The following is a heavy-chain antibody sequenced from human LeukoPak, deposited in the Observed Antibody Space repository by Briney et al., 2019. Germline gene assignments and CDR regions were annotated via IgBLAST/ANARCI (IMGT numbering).Heavy chain of an antibody. Sequence: PSETLSLTCAVYGGSFSGYYWSWIRQPPGKGLEWIGEINHSGSTNYNPSLKSRVTISVDTSKNQFSLKLSSVTAADTAVYYCARYRARSRFLEWEKPLNYYYYYMDVWGKGTTVTVSS. CDR3: ARYRARSRFLEWEKPLNYYYYYMDV. J-gene: IGHJ6*03. CDR2: INHSGST. V-gene: IGHV4-34*01. CDR1: GGSFSGYY. D-gene: IGHD3-3*01.